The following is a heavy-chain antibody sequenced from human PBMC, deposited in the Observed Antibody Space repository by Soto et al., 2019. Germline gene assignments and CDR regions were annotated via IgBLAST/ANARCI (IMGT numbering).Heavy chain of an antibody. CDR2: IYYSGST. CDR3: ASLYYYDSSVYIFDY. CDR1: GGSISSSSYY. V-gene: IGHV4-39*01. J-gene: IGHJ4*02. D-gene: IGHD3-22*01. Sequence: SETLSLICTVSGGSISSSSYYWGWIRQPPGKGLEWIGSIYYSGSTYYNPSLKSRVTISVDTSNNQFSLKLSSVTAADTAVYYCASLYYYDSSVYIFDYWGQGTLVTVSS.